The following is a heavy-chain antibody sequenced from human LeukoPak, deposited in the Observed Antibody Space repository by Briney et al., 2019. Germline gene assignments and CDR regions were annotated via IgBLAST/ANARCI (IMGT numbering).Heavy chain of an antibody. V-gene: IGHV7-4-1*02. CDR1: GYTFTNYA. J-gene: IGHJ4*02. CDR3: ARAYQRLGELSLPDY. CDR2: IHPSTGNP. Sequence: GGSVKVSCKASGYTFTNYAMNWVRQAPGQGLEWMGWIHPSTGNPTYAQDFTGRFVFSLDTSVSTTYLQISSLKAEDTAVYYCARAYQRLGELSLPDYWGQGTLVTVST. D-gene: IGHD3-16*02.